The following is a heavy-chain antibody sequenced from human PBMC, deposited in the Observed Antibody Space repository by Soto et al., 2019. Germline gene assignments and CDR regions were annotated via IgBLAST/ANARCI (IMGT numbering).Heavy chain of an antibody. CDR3: AREAQIVGATNWFDP. V-gene: IGHV5-10-1*01. Sequence: GESLKISCKGSGYSFTSYWISWVRQMPGKGLEWMGRIDPSDSYTNYSPSFQGHVTISADKSISTAYLQWSSLKASDTAMYYCAREAQIVGATNWFDPWGQGTLVTVSS. D-gene: IGHD1-26*01. CDR1: GYSFTSYW. CDR2: IDPSDSYT. J-gene: IGHJ5*02.